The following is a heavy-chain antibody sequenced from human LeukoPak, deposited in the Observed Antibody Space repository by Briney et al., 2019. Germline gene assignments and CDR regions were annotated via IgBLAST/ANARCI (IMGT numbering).Heavy chain of an antibody. CDR1: GGSIRSYY. D-gene: IGHD3-9*01. Sequence: SETLSLTCTVSGGSIRSYYWSWIRQPPGKGLEWIGYIYYSGSTNYNPSLKSRVTLSVDTSKNQFSLKLSSVTAADTAVYYCARLSRRYFDWLFYPDYFDYWGQGTLVTVSS. J-gene: IGHJ4*02. CDR2: IYYSGST. V-gene: IGHV4-59*08. CDR3: ARLSRRYFDWLFYPDYFDY.